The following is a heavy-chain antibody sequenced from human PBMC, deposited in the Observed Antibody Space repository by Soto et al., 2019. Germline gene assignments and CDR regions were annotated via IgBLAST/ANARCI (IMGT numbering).Heavy chain of an antibody. CDR1: GFTFSSYA. V-gene: IGHV3-30-3*01. CDR2: ISYDGSNK. J-gene: IGHJ6*02. Sequence: SLRLSCAASGFTFSSYAMHWVRQAPGKGLEWVAVISYDGSNKYYADSVKGRFTISRDNSKNTLYLQMNSLRAEDTAVYYCARPYQLLSGYYYYYYGMDVWGQGTTVTVSS. D-gene: IGHD2-2*01. CDR3: ARPYQLLSGYYYYYYGMDV.